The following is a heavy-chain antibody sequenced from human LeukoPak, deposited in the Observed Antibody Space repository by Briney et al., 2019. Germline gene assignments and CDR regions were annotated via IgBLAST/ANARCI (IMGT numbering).Heavy chain of an antibody. CDR2: INHSGST. CDR1: GGSFSGYY. CDR3: ARERPYYYDSSGYYYVDAFDI. D-gene: IGHD3-22*01. Sequence: PSETLSLTCAVYGGSFSGYYWSWIRQPPGKGLEWIGEINHSGSTNYNPSLKSRVTISVDTSKNQFSLKLSSVTAADTAVYYCARERPYYYDSSGYYYVDAFDIWGQGTMVTVSS. J-gene: IGHJ3*02. V-gene: IGHV4-34*01.